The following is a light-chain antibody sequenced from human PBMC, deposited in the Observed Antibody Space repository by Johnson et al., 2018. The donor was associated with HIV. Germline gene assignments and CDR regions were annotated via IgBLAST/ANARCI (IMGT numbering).Light chain of an antibody. Sequence: QSVLTQSPSVSAAPGQKVTISCSGSSSNIGNNYVAWYQQLPGTAPKLLIYESNKRPSGIPDRFSGSKSGTSATLGITGLQTGDEADYYCGTLDSSLSAGVFGTGTNVTVL. CDR2: ESN. V-gene: IGLV1-51*02. CDR3: GTLDSSLSAGV. CDR1: SSNIGNNY. J-gene: IGLJ1*01.